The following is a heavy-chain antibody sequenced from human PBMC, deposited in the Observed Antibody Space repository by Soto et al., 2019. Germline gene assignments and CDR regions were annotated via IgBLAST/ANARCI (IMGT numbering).Heavy chain of an antibody. CDR2: ISGSGGSI. J-gene: IGHJ6*02. CDR1: GFTFSTNA. D-gene: IGHD1-1*01. Sequence: EVQLLESGGGLVQPGGSLRPPCAASGFTFSTNAMNWVRQAPGNGLEWVSAISGSGGSIHYADSVKGRFTISRDNSKNTLYLQMNSLRDEDTAVYHCVKGYWKGDVWGQGTTVTVSS. CDR3: VKGYWKGDV. V-gene: IGHV3-23*01.